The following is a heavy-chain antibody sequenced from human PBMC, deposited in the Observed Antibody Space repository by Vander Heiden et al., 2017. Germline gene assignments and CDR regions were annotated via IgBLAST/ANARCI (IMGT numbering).Heavy chain of an antibody. CDR2: INQSGST. D-gene: IGHD4-4*01. Sequence: QVQLQQWGAGLLKPSETLSLTCAVYGGSFSGYYWSWIRQPPGKGLEWIGEINQSGSTNYNPSLKSRVTISVDTSKNQFSLKLSSVTAADTAVYYCARIQSNDAFDIWGQGTMVTVSS. V-gene: IGHV4-34*01. CDR3: ARIQSNDAFDI. J-gene: IGHJ3*02. CDR1: GGSFSGYY.